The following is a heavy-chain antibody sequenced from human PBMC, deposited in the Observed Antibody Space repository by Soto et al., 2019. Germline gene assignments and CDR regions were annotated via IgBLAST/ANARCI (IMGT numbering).Heavy chain of an antibody. J-gene: IGHJ6*02. CDR2: IIPIFGTA. D-gene: IGHD3-10*01. CDR3: ARIRVDGSESTLGPYYYYGMDV. CDR1: GGTFSSYA. Sequence: SVKVSCKASGGTFSSYAISWVRQAPGQGLEWMGGIIPIFGTANCAQKFQGRVTITADKSTSTAYMELSSLRSEDTAVYYCARIRVDGSESTLGPYYYYGMDVWGQGTTVTVSS. V-gene: IGHV1-69*06.